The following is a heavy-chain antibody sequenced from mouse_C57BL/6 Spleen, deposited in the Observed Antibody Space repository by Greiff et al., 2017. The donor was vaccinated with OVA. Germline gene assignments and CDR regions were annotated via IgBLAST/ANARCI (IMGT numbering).Heavy chain of an antibody. J-gene: IGHJ2*01. CDR3: ARSPTVYYFDY. V-gene: IGHV1-64*01. D-gene: IGHD1-1*01. CDR1: GYTFTSYW. CDR2: IHPNSGST. Sequence: QVQLKESGAELVKPGASVKLSCKASGYTFTSYWMHWVKQRPGQGLEWIGMIHPNSGSTNYNEKFKSKATLTVDKSSSTAYMQLSSLTSEDSAVYYCARSPTVYYFDYWGQGTTLTVSS.